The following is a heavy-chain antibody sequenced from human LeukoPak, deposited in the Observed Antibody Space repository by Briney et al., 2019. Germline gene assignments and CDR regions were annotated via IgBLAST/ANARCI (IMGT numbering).Heavy chain of an antibody. J-gene: IGHJ4*02. CDR3: ARGLYDHVWGTFRSDFDF. V-gene: IGHV1-18*01. CDR1: GYTFTNYG. Sequence: RASVKVSCKASGYTFTNYGISWVRQAPGQGLEWVGWISPYSRNTNYAQNLQGRVLITTDTSTSTIYMELNSLRFDDTAVYFCARGLYDHVWGTFRSDFDFWGQGTLVTVSS. CDR2: ISPYSRNT. D-gene: IGHD3-16*02.